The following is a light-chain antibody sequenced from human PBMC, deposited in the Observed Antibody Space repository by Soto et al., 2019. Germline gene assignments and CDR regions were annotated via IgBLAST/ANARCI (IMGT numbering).Light chain of an antibody. J-gene: IGKJ1*01. CDR1: QSITSY. CDR2: AAS. V-gene: IGKV1-39*01. Sequence: DIQMTQSPSSLSASVGDRVTITCRASQSITSYLNWYQQKPGKAPKLLIYAASNLQSGVPSRFSGSGSGTDFTLTISSLQREDFATYYCQQSYSYSTPGTFGQGTKVEIK. CDR3: QQSYSYSTPGT.